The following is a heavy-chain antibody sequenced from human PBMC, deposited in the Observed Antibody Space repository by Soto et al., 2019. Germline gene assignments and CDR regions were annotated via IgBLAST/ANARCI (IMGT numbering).Heavy chain of an antibody. CDR3: AREWGPATVTTEGGWFDP. CDR2: IYYSGST. Sequence: SETLSLTCTVSGGSISSGGYYWSWIRQHPGKGLEWIGYIYYSGSTYYNPSLKSRVTISVDTSKNQFSLKLSSVTAADTAVYYCAREWGPATVTTEGGWFDPWGQGTLVTVSS. V-gene: IGHV4-31*03. D-gene: IGHD4-4*01. J-gene: IGHJ5*02. CDR1: GGSISSGGYY.